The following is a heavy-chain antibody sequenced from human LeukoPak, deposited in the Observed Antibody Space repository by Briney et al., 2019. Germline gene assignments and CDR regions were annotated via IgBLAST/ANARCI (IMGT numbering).Heavy chain of an antibody. Sequence: PGGSLRLSCAASGFTFSSYSMNWVRQAPGKGLEWVSSISSSSSYIYYADSVKGRFTISRDNAKNSLYLQMNSLRAEDTAVYYCARDGWSSSGWRAFDIWGQGTMVTVSS. CDR3: ARDGWSSSGWRAFDI. J-gene: IGHJ3*02. D-gene: IGHD6-19*01. CDR1: GFTFSSYS. V-gene: IGHV3-21*01. CDR2: ISSSSSYI.